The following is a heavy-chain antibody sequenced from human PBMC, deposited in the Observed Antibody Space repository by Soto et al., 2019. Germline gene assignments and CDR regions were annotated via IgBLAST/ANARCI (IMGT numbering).Heavy chain of an antibody. Sequence: GGSLRLSCATSGFTFNDYARYWVRQAPGQGLEWVAMISSDGHHQFYVDNLRGRFTVSRDNSKNTLFLQMNSLRPEDMAVYYCSRGTYYPQSSGLHADYWGPGTVVTV. CDR3: SRGTYYPQSSGLHADY. CDR2: ISSDGHHQ. D-gene: IGHD3-22*01. CDR1: GFTFNDYA. J-gene: IGHJ4*02. V-gene: IGHV3-30*03.